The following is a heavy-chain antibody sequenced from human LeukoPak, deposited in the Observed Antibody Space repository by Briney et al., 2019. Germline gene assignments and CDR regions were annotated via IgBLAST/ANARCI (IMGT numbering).Heavy chain of an antibody. D-gene: IGHD5-24*01. CDR2: ISSSGSTI. CDR3: ASMDWLQSRYYMDV. V-gene: IGHV3-48*03. J-gene: IGHJ6*03. CDR1: GFTFSSYE. Sequence: HPGGSLRLSCAASGFTFSSYEMNWVRQAPGKGLEWVSYISSSGSTIYYADSVKGRFTISRDNAKNSLYLQMNSLRAEDTAVYYCASMDWLQSRYYMDVWGKGTTVTISS.